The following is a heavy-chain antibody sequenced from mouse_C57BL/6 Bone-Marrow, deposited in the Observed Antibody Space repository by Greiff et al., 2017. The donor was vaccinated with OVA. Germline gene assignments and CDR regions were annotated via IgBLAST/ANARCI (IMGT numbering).Heavy chain of an antibody. J-gene: IGHJ3*01. CDR3: TRWATVVDGFAY. CDR1: GYTFTSSW. V-gene: IGHV1-5*01. D-gene: IGHD1-1*01. CDR2: LYPGNSDP. Sequence: EVQLQQSGTVLARPGASVKMSCKTSGYTFTSSWMHWVKPRPGQGLAWIGALYPGNSDPRYNQKCKGKAKLTAVPSASTAYRELSSLTNEDSAVYYGTRWATVVDGFAYWGQGTLVTVAA.